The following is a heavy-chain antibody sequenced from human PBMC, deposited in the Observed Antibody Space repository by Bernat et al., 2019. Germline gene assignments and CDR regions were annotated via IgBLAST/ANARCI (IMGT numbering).Heavy chain of an antibody. V-gene: IGHV4-34*01. CDR2: INHSGST. CDR1: GGSFSGYY. D-gene: IGHD6-13*01. J-gene: IGHJ4*02. CDR3: ARDRGYSSSWNDY. Sequence: QVQLQQWGAGLLKPSETLSLTCAVYGGSFSGYYWSWIRQPPGKGLEWIGEINHSGSTNYNPSLKSRVTISVDTSKNQFSLKLSSVTAADTAVYYCARDRGYSSSWNDYWGQGTLVTVSS.